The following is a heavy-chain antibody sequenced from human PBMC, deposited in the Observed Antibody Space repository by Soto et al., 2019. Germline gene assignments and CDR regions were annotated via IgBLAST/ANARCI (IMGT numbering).Heavy chain of an antibody. V-gene: IGHV1-69*12. CDR3: ASLIAAAGPPHSPRYYYGMDV. CDR2: IIPIFGTA. CDR1: GGTFSSYA. D-gene: IGHD6-13*01. J-gene: IGHJ6*02. Sequence: QVQLVQSGAEVKKPGSSVKVSCKASGGTFSSYAISWVRQAPGQGLEWMGGIIPIFGTAVYAQKFQGRVTITADESTSTAYMELSSLRSEDTAVYYCASLIAAAGPPHSPRYYYGMDVWGQGTTVTVSS.